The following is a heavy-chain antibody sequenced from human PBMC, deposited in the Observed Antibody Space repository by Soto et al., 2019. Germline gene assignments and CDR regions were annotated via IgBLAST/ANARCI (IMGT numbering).Heavy chain of an antibody. D-gene: IGHD3-22*01. J-gene: IGHJ4*02. CDR2: ISGSGGST. CDR3: AKDASSGYRGYYFDY. Sequence: VGSLRLSCAASGFTFSSYAMSWVRQAPGKGLEWVSSISGSGGSTYHADSVKGRFTISRDNSKNTLDLQMNSLRAEDTAVYYCAKDASSGYRGYYFDYWGQGTLVTVSS. CDR1: GFTFSSYA. V-gene: IGHV3-23*01.